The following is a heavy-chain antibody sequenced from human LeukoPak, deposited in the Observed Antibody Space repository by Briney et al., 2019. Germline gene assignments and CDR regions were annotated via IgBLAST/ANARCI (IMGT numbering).Heavy chain of an antibody. CDR1: GLTFSNSG. J-gene: IGHJ4*02. D-gene: IGHD3-3*01. CDR3: AKGAYYAD. Sequence: PGGTLRLSCAASGLTFSNSGMNWVRQAPGKGLEWVSTISASGDSTYYADSVKGRFTSSRDNSKNTLYLQMNSLRAEDTAVYYCAKGAYYADWGQGTLVTVSS. CDR2: ISASGDST. V-gene: IGHV3-23*01.